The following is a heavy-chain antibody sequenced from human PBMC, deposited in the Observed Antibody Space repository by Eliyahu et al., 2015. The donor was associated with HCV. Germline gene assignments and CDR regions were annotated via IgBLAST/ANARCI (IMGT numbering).Heavy chain of an antibody. CDR1: GFSLSTSGMC. CDR3: ARSIYYYDSSGGFDY. D-gene: IGHD3-22*01. CDR2: IDWDDDK. V-gene: IGHV2-70*15. Sequence: QVTLRESGPALVKPTQTLTLTCTFSGFSLSTSGMCVSWIRQPPGKALEWLARIDWDDDKYYSTSLKTRLTISKDTSKNQVVLTMTNMDPVDTATYYCARSIYYYDSSGGFDYWGQGTLVTVSS. J-gene: IGHJ4*02.